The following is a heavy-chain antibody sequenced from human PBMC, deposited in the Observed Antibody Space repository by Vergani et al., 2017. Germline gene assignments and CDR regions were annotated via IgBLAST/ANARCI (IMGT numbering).Heavy chain of an antibody. Sequence: VKFLQSEGAVVQPGGSLRLSCVASVFTFSSHAMSWVRQGHGRGMQWASSIKNTGDSTHYADSVKGWFTISRDNSKNTLYLQMNSLRVEDTAVYYCGRGSDNYNWGQGTLVTVSS. CDR2: IKNTGDST. D-gene: IGHD5-24*01. V-gene: IGHV3-23*01. CDR1: VFTFSSHA. J-gene: IGHJ4*02. CDR3: GRGSDNYN.